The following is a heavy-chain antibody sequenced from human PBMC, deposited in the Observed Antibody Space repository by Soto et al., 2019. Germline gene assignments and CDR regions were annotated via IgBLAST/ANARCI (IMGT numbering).Heavy chain of an antibody. CDR3: ARETPMVRGVIIIDY. CDR1: GFTFSSYW. D-gene: IGHD3-10*01. V-gene: IGHV3-74*01. Sequence: GGSLRLSCAASGFTFSSYWMHWVRQAPGKGLVWVSRINSDVSSTSYADSVKGRFTISRDNSKNTLYLQMNSLRAEDTALYYCARETPMVRGVIIIDYRGQVTLVTVSS. J-gene: IGHJ4*02. CDR2: INSDVSST.